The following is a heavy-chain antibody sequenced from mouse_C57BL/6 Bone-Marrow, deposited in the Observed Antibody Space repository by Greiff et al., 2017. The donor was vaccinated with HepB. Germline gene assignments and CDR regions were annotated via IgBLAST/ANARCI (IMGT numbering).Heavy chain of an antibody. CDR3: AGDYYDYDGYYFDY. Sequence: VQLQQSVAELVRPGASVKLSCTASGFNIKNTYMHWVKQRPEQGLEWIGRIGPANGNTKYAPKFQGKATITADTSSNTAYMQLSSLTSEDTAVYYCAGDYYDYDGYYFDYWGRGTALTVSS. CDR1: GFNIKNTY. V-gene: IGHV14-3*01. D-gene: IGHD2-4*01. J-gene: IGHJ2*01. CDR2: IGPANGNT.